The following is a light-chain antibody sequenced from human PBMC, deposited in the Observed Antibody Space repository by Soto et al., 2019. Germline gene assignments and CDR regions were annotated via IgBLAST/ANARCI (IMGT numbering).Light chain of an antibody. V-gene: IGKV1-5*01. CDR1: QSISSW. CDR3: PPYNSYSPLT. CDR2: DAS. J-gene: IGKJ4*01. Sequence: DIQMTQSPSTLSASVGDRVTFTCRASQSISSWLAWYQQKSGKAPKLLIYDASTLESGVPSRFSGSGSGTEFTLTISSLQPDVFATYYCPPYNSYSPLTFGGGTKGDIK.